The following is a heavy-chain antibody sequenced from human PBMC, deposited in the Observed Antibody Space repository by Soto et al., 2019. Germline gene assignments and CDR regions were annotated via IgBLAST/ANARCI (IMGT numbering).Heavy chain of an antibody. V-gene: IGHV3-23*01. J-gene: IGHJ2*01. CDR2: ISGSGGST. CDR3: AKTFVPMTTVTTRFLLSTWYFDL. Sequence: EVQLLESGGGLVQPGGSLRLSCAASGFTFSSYAMSWVRQAPGKGLEWVSAISGSGGSTYYADSVKGRFTISRDNSKNTLYLQMNSLRAEDTAVYYCAKTFVPMTTVTTRFLLSTWYFDLWGRGTLVTVSS. CDR1: GFTFSSYA. D-gene: IGHD4-17*01.